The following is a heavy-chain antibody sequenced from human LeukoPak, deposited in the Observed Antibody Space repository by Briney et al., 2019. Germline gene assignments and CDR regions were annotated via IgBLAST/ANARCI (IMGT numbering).Heavy chain of an antibody. D-gene: IGHD3-22*01. J-gene: IGHJ4*02. Sequence: SQTLSLTCAISGDSVSSKHAAWNWLRQSPSRGLEWLGRTYYRSKWYYDYAVSLKSRIIINPDTSKNQFSLQLNSVTPEDTAVYYCARDLDYYDSSGLNAQGYFDYWGQGTLVTVSS. V-gene: IGHV6-1*01. CDR3: ARDLDYYDSSGLNAQGYFDY. CDR2: TYYRSKWYY. CDR1: GDSVSSKHAA.